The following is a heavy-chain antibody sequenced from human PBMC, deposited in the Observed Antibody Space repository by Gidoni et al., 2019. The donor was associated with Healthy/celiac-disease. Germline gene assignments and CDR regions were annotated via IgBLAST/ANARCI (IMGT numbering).Heavy chain of an antibody. CDR1: GGSFSGYY. CDR3: ARVRWLQLVDY. CDR2: INHSGST. D-gene: IGHD5-12*01. J-gene: IGHJ4*02. Sequence: QVQLQQWGAGLLKPSETLSLTGAVEGGSFSGYYWSWIRQPPGKGLEWIGEINHSGSTNSNPSLKRRFTISVDPSKNQFSLKLSSVTAADTAVYYCARVRWLQLVDYWGQGTLVTVSS. V-gene: IGHV4-34*01.